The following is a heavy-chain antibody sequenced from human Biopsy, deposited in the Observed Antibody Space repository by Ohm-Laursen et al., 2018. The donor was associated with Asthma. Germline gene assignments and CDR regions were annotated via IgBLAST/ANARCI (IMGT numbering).Heavy chain of an antibody. CDR1: GDSISSPAYY. J-gene: IGHJ6*02. D-gene: IGHD3-10*01. V-gene: IGHV4-31*03. CDR2: ISYSGTT. CDR3: ARAVDYSHYYGIDV. Sequence: LSLTCTVSGDSISSPAYYWSWVRQHPGKGLEWIGYISYSGTTFYHPSLMSRLIISLDTSKNQFSLKLSSVTAADTAVYYCARAVDYSHYYGIDVWGQGTTVTVS.